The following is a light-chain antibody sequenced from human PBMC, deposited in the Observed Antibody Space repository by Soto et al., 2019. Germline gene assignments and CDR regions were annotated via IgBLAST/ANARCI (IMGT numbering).Light chain of an antibody. CDR2: GNS. J-gene: IGLJ2*01. Sequence: QSVLTQPPSVSGAPGQRVTISCTGGSSNIGAGYDVHWYQQLPGTAPKLLIYGNSNRPSGVPDRFSGSKSVTSASLAITGLQAEDEADYYCQSYDSSLSGYVVFGGGTKLTVL. CDR1: SSNIGAGYD. CDR3: QSYDSSLSGYVV. V-gene: IGLV1-40*01.